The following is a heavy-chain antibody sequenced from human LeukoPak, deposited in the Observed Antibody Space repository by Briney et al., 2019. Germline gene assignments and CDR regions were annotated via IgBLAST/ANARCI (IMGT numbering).Heavy chain of an antibody. CDR2: MNPNSGNT. CDR3: ARAYSSGLIDY. J-gene: IGHJ4*02. V-gene: IGHV1-8*01. D-gene: IGHD6-19*01. Sequence: ASVKVSCKASGYTFTSYDINWVRQATEQGLEWMGWMNPNSGNTGYAQRFQGRVTMTRNTSISTAYMELSSLRSEDTAVYYCARAYSSGLIDYWGQGTLVTVSS. CDR1: GYTFTSYD.